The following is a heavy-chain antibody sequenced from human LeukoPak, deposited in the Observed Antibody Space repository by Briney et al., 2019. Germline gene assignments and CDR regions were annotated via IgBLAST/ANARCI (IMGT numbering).Heavy chain of an antibody. D-gene: IGHD2-15*01. CDR2: INPNSGGT. Sequence: ASVKVSCKASGYTFTGYYMHWVRQAPGQGLEWMGWINPNSGGTNYAQKFQGRVTMTRDTPISTAYMELSRLRSDDTAVYYCARGGLYCSGGSCYSPYFDYWGQGTLVTVSS. V-gene: IGHV1-2*02. J-gene: IGHJ4*02. CDR3: ARGGLYCSGGSCYSPYFDY. CDR1: GYTFTGYY.